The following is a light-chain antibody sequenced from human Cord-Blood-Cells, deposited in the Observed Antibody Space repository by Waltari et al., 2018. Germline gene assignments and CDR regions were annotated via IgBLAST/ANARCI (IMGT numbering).Light chain of an antibody. CDR1: SSDVGGYNY. Sequence: QSALTQPASVSGSPGQSITISCTGTSSDVGGYNYVSWSQQHPGKAPKPMIYDVSKRPSGVSTRFSGSKSGNTASLTISGLQAEDEADYYCSSYTSSSTYVFGTGTKVTVL. J-gene: IGLJ1*01. CDR2: DVS. V-gene: IGLV2-14*01. CDR3: SSYTSSSTYV.